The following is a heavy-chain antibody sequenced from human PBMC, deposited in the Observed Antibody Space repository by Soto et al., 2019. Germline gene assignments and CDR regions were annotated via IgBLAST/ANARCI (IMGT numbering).Heavy chain of an antibody. D-gene: IGHD1-26*01. Sequence: EVQLVESGGGVVQPGGSLRLSCTASGFTFNTHWMHWVRQAPGKGRVWVSRIYFDGITTNYADSVKGRLTVSRDNAKNTVYLHDHTLRDEDTAVYYCARGGAMGVDYWGQGTLVTVSS. CDR3: ARGGAMGVDY. J-gene: IGHJ4*02. CDR1: GFTFNTHW. V-gene: IGHV3-74*01. CDR2: IYFDGITT.